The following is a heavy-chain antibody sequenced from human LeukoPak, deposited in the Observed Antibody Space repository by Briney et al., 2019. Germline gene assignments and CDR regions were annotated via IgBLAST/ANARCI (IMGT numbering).Heavy chain of an antibody. Sequence: PGRSLRLSCAASGFTFSSYGMHWVRQAPGKGLEWVAVIWYDESNKYYADSVKGRFTVSRDNSKNTLYLQMNSLRAEDTAVYYCAVAGSTLPPFDYWGQGTLVTVSS. D-gene: IGHD6-13*01. V-gene: IGHV3-33*01. CDR3: AVAGSTLPPFDY. J-gene: IGHJ4*02. CDR1: GFTFSSYG. CDR2: IWYDESNK.